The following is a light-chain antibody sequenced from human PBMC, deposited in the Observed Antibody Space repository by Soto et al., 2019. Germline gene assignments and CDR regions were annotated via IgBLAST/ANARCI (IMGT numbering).Light chain of an antibody. Sequence: QSVLTQPPSVSGAPGQRGTISCTGSSSNIGAGYDVHWYQQLPGTAPKLLIYGNSNRPSGVPDRFSGSKSGTSASLAITGLQAEDEADYYCQSYDSSLSGYVFGGGTKVTVL. CDR3: QSYDSSLSGYV. CDR2: GNS. V-gene: IGLV1-40*01. CDR1: SSNIGAGYD. J-gene: IGLJ2*01.